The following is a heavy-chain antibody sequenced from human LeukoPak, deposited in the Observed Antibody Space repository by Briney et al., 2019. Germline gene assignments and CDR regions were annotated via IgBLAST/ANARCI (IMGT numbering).Heavy chain of an antibody. CDR2: IRSNGDTT. V-gene: IGHV3-23*01. CDR1: GLNFRLIA. Sequence: GAALRLSCASSGLNFRLIAMTWVRHAPGTGLEWDSTIRSNGDTTYNADSVRGRFAISRDNSKNALFLQMNSLRVEDTAIYYCAKGQELDDGVFDSWGQGTLVTVSS. J-gene: IGHJ4*02. CDR3: AKGQELDDGVFDS. D-gene: IGHD1-1*01.